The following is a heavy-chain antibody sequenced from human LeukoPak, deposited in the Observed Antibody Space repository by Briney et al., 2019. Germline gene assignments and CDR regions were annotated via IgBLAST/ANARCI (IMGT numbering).Heavy chain of an antibody. CDR1: GFTFGDYA. D-gene: IGHD3-22*01. Sequence: GGSLRLSCTASGFTFGDYAMSWVRQAPGKGLEWVGFIRSKAYGGTTEYAASVKGRFTISRDDSKSIAYLQMNSLKTEDTAVYYCTRGDSSGYYNPTDYWGQGTLVTVSS. J-gene: IGHJ4*02. CDR3: TRGDSSGYYNPTDY. CDR2: IRSKAYGGTT. V-gene: IGHV3-49*04.